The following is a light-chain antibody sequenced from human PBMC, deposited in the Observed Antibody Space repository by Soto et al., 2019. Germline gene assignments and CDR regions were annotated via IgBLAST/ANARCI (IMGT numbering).Light chain of an antibody. CDR2: AAS. J-gene: IGKJ4*01. CDR3: QKYNSAPRT. Sequence: DVQMTQAPSSLSASVGDRVTITCRARQGISNYLAWYQQKPGKVPKLLIYAASILQSGVPSRFSGSGSGTALTVTISSLQPEDVATYSCQKYNSAPRTFGGGTKVEIK. CDR1: QGISNY. V-gene: IGKV1-27*01.